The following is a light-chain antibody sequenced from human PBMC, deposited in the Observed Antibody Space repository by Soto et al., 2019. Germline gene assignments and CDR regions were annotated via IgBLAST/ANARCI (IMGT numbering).Light chain of an antibody. CDR2: GAS. CDR3: QQRSGWPPLT. J-gene: IGKJ4*01. CDR1: QSVSSSY. V-gene: IGKV3D-20*02. Sequence: EIVLTQSPGTLSLSPGERATLSCRASQSVSSSYLAWYQQKPGLAPRLLIYGASSRATGIPDRFSGSGSGTDFTLTISRLEPEDFAVYYCQQRSGWPPLTFGGGTRVEIK.